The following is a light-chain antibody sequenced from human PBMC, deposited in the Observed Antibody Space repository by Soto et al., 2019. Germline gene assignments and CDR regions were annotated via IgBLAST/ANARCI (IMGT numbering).Light chain of an antibody. CDR3: QEYGSLAFT. J-gene: IGKJ3*01. Sequence: EIVLTQSPGTLSLSPGERATLSFRASQSVSSSYLAWYQQKPGQAPRLLIYGASSRATGIPDRFSGSGSGTDFTLTISRLDPEDFAVYYCQEYGSLAFTFGPGTKVDI. CDR1: QSVSSSY. CDR2: GAS. V-gene: IGKV3-20*01.